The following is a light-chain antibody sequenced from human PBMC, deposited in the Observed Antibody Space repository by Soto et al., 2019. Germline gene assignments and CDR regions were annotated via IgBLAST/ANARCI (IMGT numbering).Light chain of an antibody. V-gene: IGKV1-6*01. CDR3: LQDYNYPWT. CDR2: AAS. J-gene: IGKJ1*01. Sequence: AIRVTQSPSSLSASVVDRVTITCRASQGIRNDLGWYQQKPGKAPKLLIYAASSLQSGVPSRFSGSGSGTDFTLTISSLQPEDFATYYCLQDYNYPWTFGQGTKVEIK. CDR1: QGIRND.